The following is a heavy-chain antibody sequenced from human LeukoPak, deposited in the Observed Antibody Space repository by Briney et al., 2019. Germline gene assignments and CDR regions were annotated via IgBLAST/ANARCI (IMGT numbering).Heavy chain of an antibody. Sequence: PSQTLPLTCTVSGGSISSGSYYWTWIRQPAGKGLEWIGRIYTSGSTNYNPSLKSRVTIPMDTSKNQFSLILSSVTAADTAVYYCARVNYSDSSGRPFDSWGQGTLVTVSS. CDR1: GGSISSGSYY. CDR3: ARVNYSDSSGRPFDS. J-gene: IGHJ4*02. CDR2: IYTSGST. D-gene: IGHD3-22*01. V-gene: IGHV4-61*02.